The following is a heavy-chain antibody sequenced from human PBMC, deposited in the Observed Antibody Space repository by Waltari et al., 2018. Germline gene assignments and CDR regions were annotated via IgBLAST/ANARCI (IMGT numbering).Heavy chain of an antibody. Sequence: QEQLQQWGAGLLKPSETLSLTCAVYGGSFSGYYWSWIRQPPGKGLGWIGEINHSGSTNYNPSLKSRVTISVDTSKNQFSLKLSSLTAADTAVYYCAREEVYCSGGSCYSLYGWFDTWGQGTLVTVSS. CDR2: INHSGST. CDR1: GGSFSGYY. J-gene: IGHJ5*02. D-gene: IGHD2-15*01. CDR3: AREEVYCSGGSCYSLYGWFDT. V-gene: IGHV4-34*01.